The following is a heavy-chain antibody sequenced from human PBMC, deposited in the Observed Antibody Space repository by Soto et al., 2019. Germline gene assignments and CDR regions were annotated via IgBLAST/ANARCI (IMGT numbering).Heavy chain of an antibody. CDR2: ISSDGNNK. V-gene: IGHV3-30*18. CDR3: AKDLLPNTVTTCGS. D-gene: IGHD4-17*01. CDR1: GFTFDSYG. J-gene: IGHJ5*02. Sequence: QVQLVESGGGVVQPGRSLRLSCAASGFTFDSYGMHWVRQAPGKGLEWVAVISSDGNNKYYADSVKGRFTISRDNFKNTLYLQLSSLRADDTAVYYCAKDLLPNTVTTCGSWSQGTLVTVSS.